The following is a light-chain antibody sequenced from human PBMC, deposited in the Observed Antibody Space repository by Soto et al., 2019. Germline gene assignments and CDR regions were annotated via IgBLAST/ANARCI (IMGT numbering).Light chain of an antibody. CDR1: QGFSTW. V-gene: IGKV1-12*01. Sequence: DIQMTQSPSSVSASLGDRVTITCRASQGFSTWLAWYRRKPGRAPELLIYSASSLHSGVPSRFSGSGSGTDFNLTISSLQPEDFATYYFQQANSFPRTFGGGTEVEIK. J-gene: IGKJ4*01. CDR2: SAS. CDR3: QQANSFPRT.